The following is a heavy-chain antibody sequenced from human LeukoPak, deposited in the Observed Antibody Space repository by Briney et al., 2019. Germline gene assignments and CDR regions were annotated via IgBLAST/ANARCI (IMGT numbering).Heavy chain of an antibody. V-gene: IGHV4-59*08. Sequence: SETLSLTCTVSGGSIGTYYWSWIRQSPGKGLEWIGYIYVTGTRYNPYLQSRVTTSVDRSRNQFFLKMSSVTAADTAVYYCARHIGGGIEDMDVWGKGTKVIVSS. CDR1: GGSIGTYY. J-gene: IGHJ6*03. D-gene: IGHD3-16*02. CDR2: IYVTGT. CDR3: ARHIGGGIEDMDV.